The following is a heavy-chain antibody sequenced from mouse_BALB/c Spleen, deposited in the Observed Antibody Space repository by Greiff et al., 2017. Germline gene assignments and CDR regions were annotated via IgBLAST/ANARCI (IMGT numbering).Heavy chain of an antibody. V-gene: IGHV5-9-4*01. CDR2: ISSGGSYT. D-gene: IGHD1-1*01. Sequence: EVQLVESGGGLVKPGGSLKLSCAASGFTFSSYAMSWVRQSPEKRLEWVAEISSGGSYTYYPDTVTGRFTISRDNAKNTLYLEMSSLRSEDTAMYYCASYYYGSSAWFAYWGQGTLVTVSA. J-gene: IGHJ3*01. CDR1: GFTFSSYA. CDR3: ASYYYGSSAWFAY.